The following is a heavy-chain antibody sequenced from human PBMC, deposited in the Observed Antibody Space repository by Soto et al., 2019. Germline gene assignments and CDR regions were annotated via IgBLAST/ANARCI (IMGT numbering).Heavy chain of an antibody. CDR2: IIPILGIA. CDR1: GGTFSSYT. Sequence: QVQLVQSGAEVKKPGSSVKVSCKASGGTFSSYTISWVRQAPGKGLEWMGRIIPILGIANYAQKFQGRVTITADNSTSTAYTELSSLRSEDTAVYYCARENIVVVPADCYGMDVWGQGTTVTVSS. CDR3: ARENIVVVPADCYGMDV. D-gene: IGHD2-2*01. J-gene: IGHJ6*02. V-gene: IGHV1-69*08.